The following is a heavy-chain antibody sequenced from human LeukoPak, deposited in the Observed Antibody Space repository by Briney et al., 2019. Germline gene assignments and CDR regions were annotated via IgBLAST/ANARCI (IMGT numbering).Heavy chain of an antibody. D-gene: IGHD4-17*01. V-gene: IGHV3-23*01. Sequence: PGGSLRLSCAASGFTFSSYAMSWVRQAPGKGLEWVSAISGSGGSTYYADSVKGRFTISRDNSKDTLYLQMNSLRAEDTAVYYCAKVYDYAYYFDYWGQGTLVTVSS. CDR1: GFTFSSYA. CDR2: ISGSGGST. J-gene: IGHJ4*02. CDR3: AKVYDYAYYFDY.